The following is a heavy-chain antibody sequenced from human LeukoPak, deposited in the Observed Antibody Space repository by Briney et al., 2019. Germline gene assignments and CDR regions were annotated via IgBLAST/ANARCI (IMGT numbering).Heavy chain of an antibody. D-gene: IGHD3-22*01. Sequence: LSLTCAVYGGSFSGYYWSWIRQPPGKGLEWVSIISSGSSAIFSTDALKGRFTISRDDAKNLLYLDMNSLRAEDTAVYYCARASKITMIVVYRAGAFDIWGQGTMVTVSS. CDR2: ISSGSSAI. J-gene: IGHJ3*02. CDR3: ARASKITMIVVYRAGAFDI. CDR1: GGSFSGYY. V-gene: IGHV3-11*04.